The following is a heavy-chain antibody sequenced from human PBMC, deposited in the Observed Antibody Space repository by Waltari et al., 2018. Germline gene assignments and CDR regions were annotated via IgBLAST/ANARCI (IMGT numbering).Heavy chain of an antibody. V-gene: IGHV3-23*01. CDR1: GFTFSSVA. J-gene: IGHJ4*02. Sequence: EVQLLGSGGGLVQPGGSLTPSCAASGFTFSSVAVNAVRHAAGKGLEWVSSSSGSGDSAYYADSVKGRFTISRDNSKNTLFLHMNSLRADDSAVYYCARALQYQLIAYYFGYWGPGTLVTVSS. CDR2: SSGSGDSA. CDR3: ARALQYQLIAYYFGY. D-gene: IGHD2-2*01.